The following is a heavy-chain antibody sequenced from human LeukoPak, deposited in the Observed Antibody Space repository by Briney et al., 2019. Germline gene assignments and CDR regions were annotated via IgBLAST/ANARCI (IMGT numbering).Heavy chain of an antibody. Sequence: GGSLRLSCAASGFTFSSYSMNWVRQAPGKGLEWVSSISSSSSYIYYADSVKGRFTIARDNAKNSLYLQMNSLRAEDTAVYYCARDLAYSSRTFDYWGQGTLVTVSS. D-gene: IGHD6-13*01. V-gene: IGHV3-21*01. CDR3: ARDLAYSSRTFDY. CDR1: GFTFSSYS. CDR2: ISSSSSYI. J-gene: IGHJ4*02.